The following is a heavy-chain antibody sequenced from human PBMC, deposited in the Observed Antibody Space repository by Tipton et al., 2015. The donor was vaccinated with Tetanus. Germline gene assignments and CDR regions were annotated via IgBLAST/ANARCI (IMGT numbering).Heavy chain of an antibody. CDR2: ISYSGST. CDR1: GGSMSGSGHY. J-gene: IGHJ5*02. Sequence: TLSLTCIVSGGSMSGSGHYGAWVRQSPGKGLEWIGSISYSGSTNYNPSLKSRVTISVDTSKNQFSLKLSSVTAADTAVYYCARGAYSYDSSGYYYLLDPWGQGTLVTVSS. CDR3: ARGAYSYDSSGYYYLLDP. D-gene: IGHD3-22*01. V-gene: IGHV4-39*07.